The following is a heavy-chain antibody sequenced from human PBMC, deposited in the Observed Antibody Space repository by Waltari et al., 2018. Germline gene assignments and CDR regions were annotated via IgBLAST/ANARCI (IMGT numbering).Heavy chain of an antibody. Sequence: QGELRESGKGLVKASETLSLTCSVCGYSFTNNDYWGWIRLPPGKGLEWIGSIFHDGIPYYNPSLNNQFIISVDTSNNQFSLKLRSVTPGDTAVYYCVRGEYGGNSGKVDLWGPGTLVTVSS. J-gene: IGHJ5*02. CDR3: VRGEYGGNSGKVDL. CDR2: IFHDGIP. D-gene: IGHD3-16*01. CDR1: GYSFTNNDY. V-gene: IGHV4-38-2*01.